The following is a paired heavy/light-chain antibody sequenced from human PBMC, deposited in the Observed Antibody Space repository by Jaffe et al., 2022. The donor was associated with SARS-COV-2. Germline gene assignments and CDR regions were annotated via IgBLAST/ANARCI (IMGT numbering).Light chain of an antibody. CDR3: QQSYNTPLT. CDR2: ATS. CDR1: QSISNY. J-gene: IGKJ4*01. Sequence: DIQMTQSPSSLSASIGDRVTINCRASQSISNYLNWYQQKPGKAPKLLIYATSSLQSGVPSRFSGSGSGTDFTLTISSLQPEDFATYYCQQSYNTPLTFGGGTKVEIK. V-gene: IGKV1-39*01.
Heavy chain of an antibody. J-gene: IGHJ6*03. Sequence: QVQLQESGPGLVKPSETLSLTCTVSGGSISSYYWSWIRQPPGKGLEWIGYIYYSGSTNYNPSLKSRVTISLDTSKNQFSLKLRSVTAADTAVYYCARVPWYCSSTNCYGAHYYYYMDVWGKGTTATVSS. CDR3: ARVPWYCSSTNCYGAHYYYYMDV. D-gene: IGHD2-2*01. V-gene: IGHV4-59*01. CDR2: IYYSGST. CDR1: GGSISSYY.